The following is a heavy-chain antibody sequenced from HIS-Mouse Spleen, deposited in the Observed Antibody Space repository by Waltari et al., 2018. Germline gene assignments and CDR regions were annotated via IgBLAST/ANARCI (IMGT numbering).Heavy chain of an antibody. Sequence: QLQLQESGPGLVKPSETLSLTCTVSGGSISSSSYYWGWIRQPPGKGLEWIGSIYYSGRTYYNPSRKSRVTISVDTSKNQFSLKLSSVTAADTAVYYCARHGLAAAGSAFDIWGQGTMVTVSS. J-gene: IGHJ3*02. CDR3: ARHGLAAAGSAFDI. D-gene: IGHD6-13*01. CDR1: GGSISSSSYY. V-gene: IGHV4-39*01. CDR2: IYYSGRT.